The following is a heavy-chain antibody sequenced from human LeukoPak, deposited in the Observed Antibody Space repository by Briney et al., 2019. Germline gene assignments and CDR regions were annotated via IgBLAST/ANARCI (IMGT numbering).Heavy chain of an antibody. CDR3: AREAVAGGSGSNYYYYGVDV. Sequence: SETLSLTCTVSGGSISSYYWSWIRQPPGKGLEWIGYIYYSGSTNYNPSLKSRVTISVDTSKNQFSLKLSSVTAADTAVYYCAREAVAGGSGSNYYYYGVDVWGQGTTVTVSS. CDR1: GGSISSYY. V-gene: IGHV4-59*01. D-gene: IGHD3-10*01. CDR2: IYYSGST. J-gene: IGHJ6*02.